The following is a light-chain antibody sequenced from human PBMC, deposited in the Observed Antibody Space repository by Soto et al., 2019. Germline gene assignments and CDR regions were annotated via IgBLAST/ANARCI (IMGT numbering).Light chain of an antibody. J-gene: IGLJ1*01. CDR3: CSYAGSSTFPYV. CDR1: SSDVGRYNL. Sequence: QSVLTQPASVSGSPGQSITISCTGTSSDVGRYNLVSWYQHHPGKAPKLMIYEVSKRPSGVSNRFSGSKSGNTASLTISGLQAEDEADYYCCSYAGSSTFPYVFGTGTKVTVL. V-gene: IGLV2-23*02. CDR2: EVS.